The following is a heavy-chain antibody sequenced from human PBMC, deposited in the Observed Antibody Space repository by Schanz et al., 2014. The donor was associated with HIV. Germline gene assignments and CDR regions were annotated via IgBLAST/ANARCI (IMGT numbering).Heavy chain of an antibody. Sequence: VQLVESGGDFVEPGESLRLSCAASGFAFSDAWMTWVRQAPGKGLEWIGNIDHSGSTYYNPSPKSRVTISIHMSKNQFSLKLTPVTAADTAVYYCASLYSHFFDNWGQGTLVTVSS. V-gene: IGHV4-4*02. CDR1: GFAFSDAW. CDR3: ASLYSHFFDN. CDR2: IDHSGST. J-gene: IGHJ4*02. D-gene: IGHD2-21*01.